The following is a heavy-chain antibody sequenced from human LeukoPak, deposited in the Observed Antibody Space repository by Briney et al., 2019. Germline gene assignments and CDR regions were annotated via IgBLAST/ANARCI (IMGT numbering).Heavy chain of an antibody. CDR2: ISAYNGNT. J-gene: IGHJ4*02. V-gene: IGHV1-18*01. D-gene: IGHD3-22*01. CDR3: ARVGYYYDSSGYPPTGY. CDR1: GYTFTSYG. Sequence: ASVKVSCKASGYTFTSYGISWVRQAPGQELEWVGWISAYNGNTNYAQKLQGRVTMTTDTSTSTAYMELRSLRSDDTAVYYCARVGYYYDSSGYPPTGYWGQGTLVTVSS.